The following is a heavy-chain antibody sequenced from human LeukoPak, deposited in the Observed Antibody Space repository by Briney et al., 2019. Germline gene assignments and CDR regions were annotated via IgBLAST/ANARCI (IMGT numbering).Heavy chain of an antibody. CDR2: ISYIGST. J-gene: IGHJ3*02. D-gene: IGHD4-17*01. V-gene: IGHV4-59*11. CDR3: ARDLVTVTKGFDI. Sequence: SETLSLTCVVSGDSFSSHYWTWIRQSPGKGLEWMGYISYIGSTNYNPSLKSRVTISIDTSKNQFSLKLRSVTAADTAVYYCARDLVTVTKGFDIWGQGTMVSVSS. CDR1: GDSFSSHY.